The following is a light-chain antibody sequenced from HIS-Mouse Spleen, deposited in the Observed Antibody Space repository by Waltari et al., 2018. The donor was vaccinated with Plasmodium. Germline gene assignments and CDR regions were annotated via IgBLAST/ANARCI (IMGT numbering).Light chain of an antibody. CDR2: GNS. CDR3: QSYDSSLSGSWV. Sequence: QSVLTQPPSVSGAPGQRVTISCTGSSSNIGAGYDVHWYQQLPGTAPKLLIYGNSNRPSGGPDRFSGSKSGTSASLAITGLQAEDEADYYGQSYDSSLSGSWVFGGGTKLTVL. J-gene: IGLJ3*02. CDR1: SSNIGAGYD. V-gene: IGLV1-40*01.